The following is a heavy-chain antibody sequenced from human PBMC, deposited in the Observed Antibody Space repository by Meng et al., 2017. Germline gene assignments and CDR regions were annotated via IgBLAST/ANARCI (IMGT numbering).Heavy chain of an antibody. CDR1: GGSVSSASYY. CDR3: ARFYGSGTFEVHDY. V-gene: IGHV4-61*01. D-gene: IGHD3-10*01. Sequence: QGQLQESGPGLVRPSGTLSLTCNVSGGSVSSASYYWSWIRQPPGKGLEWIGLIHYSGSRNYNPSLKSRVTMSFDTSKNQVSLRLTSVTAADTAVYYCARFYGSGTFEVHDYWGQGTLVTVSS. CDR2: IHYSGSR. J-gene: IGHJ4*02.